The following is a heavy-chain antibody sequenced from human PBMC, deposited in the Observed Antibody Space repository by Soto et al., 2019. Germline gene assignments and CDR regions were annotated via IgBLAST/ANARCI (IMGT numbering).Heavy chain of an antibody. CDR1: GGSFSGYY. V-gene: IGHV4-34*01. CDR3: ARARRRLGESNTNWFDP. Sequence: PSATLSLTCAVYGGSFSGYYWSWIRQPPGKGLEWIGEINHSGSTNYNPSLKSRVTISVDTSKNQFSLKLSSVTAADTAVYYCARARRRLGESNTNWFDPWGQGTLVTVSS. CDR2: INHSGST. J-gene: IGHJ5*02. D-gene: IGHD3-16*01.